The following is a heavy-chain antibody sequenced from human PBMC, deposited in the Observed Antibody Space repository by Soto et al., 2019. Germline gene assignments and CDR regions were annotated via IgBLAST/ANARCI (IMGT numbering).Heavy chain of an antibody. CDR1: GFTFSDHY. D-gene: IGHD5-12*01. Sequence: EVQLAESGGGLVQPGGSLRHSCAASGFTFSDHYMDWVRQAPGKGLEWVGRSRDKVHSHTTEYAASVKGRFTISRGDSENSLYLQMNSLKTEDTAVYYCARGAVSTGYFDYWGQGTLVTVSS. V-gene: IGHV3-72*01. J-gene: IGHJ4*02. CDR3: ARGAVSTGYFDY. CDR2: SRDKVHSHTT.